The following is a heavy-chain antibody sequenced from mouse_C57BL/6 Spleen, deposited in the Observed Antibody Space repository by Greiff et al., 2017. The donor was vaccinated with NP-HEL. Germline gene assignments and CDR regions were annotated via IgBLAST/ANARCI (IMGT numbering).Heavy chain of an antibody. CDR2: ISPIDVST. D-gene: IGHD1-1*01. CDR3: ARTPHYYGSSPFDY. V-gene: IGHV1-85*01. Sequence: QVQLQQSGPELVKPGASVKLSCKASGYTFTSYDINWVKQRPGQGLEWIGWISPIDVSTKYHEKFKGKATLTVDTSSSTAYMELHSLTSEDSAVYFCARTPHYYGSSPFDYWGQGTTLTVSS. CDR1: GYTFTSYD. J-gene: IGHJ2*01.